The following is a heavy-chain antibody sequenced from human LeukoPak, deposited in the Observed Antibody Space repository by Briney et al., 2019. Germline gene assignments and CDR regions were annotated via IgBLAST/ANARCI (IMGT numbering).Heavy chain of an antibody. V-gene: IGHV4-59*12. J-gene: IGHJ3*02. Sequence: PSETLSLTCTVSGGYISSYYWSWIRQPPGEGLEWIGYVYYTGSTNYNPSLKSRVSISVDTSKNQFSLKLSSVTAADTAVYYCARSDGYGLVDIWGQGTMVTVSS. CDR1: GGYISSYY. CDR2: VYYTGST. D-gene: IGHD3-10*01. CDR3: ARSDGYGLVDI.